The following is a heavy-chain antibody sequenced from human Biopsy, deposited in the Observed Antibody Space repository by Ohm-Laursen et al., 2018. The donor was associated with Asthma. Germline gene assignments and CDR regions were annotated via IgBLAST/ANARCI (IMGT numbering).Heavy chain of an antibody. V-gene: IGHV1-3*04. CDR2: VNTGNGDT. D-gene: IGHD3-9*01. CDR3: ARTYYDFLTGQVKDVFGV. CDR1: GYNFISFA. Sequence: ASVKVSCKTSGYNFISFAIHWVRQAPGQRLEWMGWVNTGNGDTKYSRKFQGKVTITRDTSASTAYMELRSLRSEDTATYYCARTYYDFLTGQVKDVFGVWGQGTMVTVSS. J-gene: IGHJ3*01.